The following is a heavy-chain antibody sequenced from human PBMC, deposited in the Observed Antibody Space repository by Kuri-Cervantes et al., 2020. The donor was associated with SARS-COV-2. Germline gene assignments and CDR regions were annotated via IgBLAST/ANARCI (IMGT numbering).Heavy chain of an antibody. Sequence: GGSLRLSCAVSGFTFSDYGMTWIRQAPGKGLEWVSYISSSGSTIYYADSVKGRFTISRDNAKNSLYLQMNSLRAEDTAVYYCARGPPKYPDQNPYRYYYYMDVWGKGTTVTVSS. CDR2: ISSSGSTI. CDR3: ARGPPKYPDQNPYRYYYYMDV. J-gene: IGHJ6*03. CDR1: GFTFSDYG. D-gene: IGHD3-16*02. V-gene: IGHV3-11*04.